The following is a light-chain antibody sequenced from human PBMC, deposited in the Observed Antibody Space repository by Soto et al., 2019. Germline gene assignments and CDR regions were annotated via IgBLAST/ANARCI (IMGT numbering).Light chain of an antibody. CDR1: QSVGSY. J-gene: IGKJ2*02. Sequence: EIVLTQSPATLSLSPGERATLSCRASQSVGSYLAWYQQKPGQAPRLLIYEASNRATGIPARFSGSGSGTDFTLTISRLEPEDFAVYYCQQRSNWPRGTFGQGTKVEIK. CDR2: EAS. V-gene: IGKV3-11*01. CDR3: QQRSNWPRGT.